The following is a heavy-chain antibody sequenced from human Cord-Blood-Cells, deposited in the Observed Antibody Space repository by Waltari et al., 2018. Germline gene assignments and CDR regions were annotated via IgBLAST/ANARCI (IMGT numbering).Heavy chain of an antibody. CDR3: ARDSSSSWYYYYYGMDV. V-gene: IGHV3-21*01. D-gene: IGHD6-13*01. CDR1: GFTFSSYS. Sequence: EVQLVESGGGLVKSGGSLRLSCAASGFTFSSYSMHWVRQAPGKGLEGVSSISSSSSYIYYADSVKGRFTISRDNAKNSLYLQMNSLRAEDTAVYYCARDSSSSWYYYYYGMDVWGQGTTVTVSS. CDR2: ISSSSSYI. J-gene: IGHJ6*02.